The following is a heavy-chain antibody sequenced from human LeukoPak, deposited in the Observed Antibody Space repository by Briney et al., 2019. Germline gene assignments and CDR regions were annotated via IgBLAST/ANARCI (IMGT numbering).Heavy chain of an antibody. D-gene: IGHD3-10*01. CDR3: ARDHYFKIDY. J-gene: IGHJ4*02. Sequence: PGGSLRLSCSTSGFIFSNFVMHWVRQAPGKGLVWVARIPTDEAPTNYAESALGRFTISRDNAKSTLFLQMNDLRAEDTAIYYCARDHYFKIDYWGQGTLVTVSS. CDR1: GFIFSNFV. V-gene: IGHV3-74*01. CDR2: IPTDEAPT.